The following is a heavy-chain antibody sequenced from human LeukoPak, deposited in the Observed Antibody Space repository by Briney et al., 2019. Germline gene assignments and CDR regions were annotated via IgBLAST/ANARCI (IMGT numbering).Heavy chain of an antibody. CDR2: IKQYGTEK. Sequence: GGSLRLSCAASGFTFSSYCMTWVRQAPGKGLEWLANIKQYGTEKVYVGSVKGRFTISRDNAKNSLYLQMNSLRAEDTAVYYCAKIGFDSSGYYLYYTDYWGQGTLVTVSS. CDR1: GFTFSSYC. CDR3: AKIGFDSSGYYLYYTDY. D-gene: IGHD3-22*01. J-gene: IGHJ4*02. V-gene: IGHV3-7*03.